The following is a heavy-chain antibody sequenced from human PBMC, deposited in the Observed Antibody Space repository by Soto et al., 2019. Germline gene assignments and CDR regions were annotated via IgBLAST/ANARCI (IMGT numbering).Heavy chain of an antibody. D-gene: IGHD1-7*01. CDR2: ISYDGSNK. V-gene: IGHV3-30*18. CDR1: GFTFSSYG. CDR3: AKLSVITGTMRTAHQFDY. J-gene: IGHJ4*02. Sequence: QVQLVESGGGVVQPGRSLRLSCAASGFTFSSYGMHWVRQAPGKGLEWVAVISYDGSNKYYADSVKGRFTISRDNSKNTLYLQMNSLRAEDTAVYYCAKLSVITGTMRTAHQFDYWGQGTLVTVSS.